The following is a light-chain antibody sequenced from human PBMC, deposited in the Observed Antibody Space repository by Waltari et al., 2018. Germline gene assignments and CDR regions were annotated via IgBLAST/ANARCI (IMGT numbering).Light chain of an antibody. Sequence: QSALTQPASVSGSPGQSTTISCTGTSSDIGSYNLVSWYQQNPGKAPNLIIYEVNGRPSGVSDRFSASKTVNTASLAISGLRSEDEADYYCAAWDDSLSGWVFGGGTKLTVL. CDR2: EVN. V-gene: IGLV2-14*02. CDR3: AAWDDSLSGWV. J-gene: IGLJ3*02. CDR1: SSDIGSYNL.